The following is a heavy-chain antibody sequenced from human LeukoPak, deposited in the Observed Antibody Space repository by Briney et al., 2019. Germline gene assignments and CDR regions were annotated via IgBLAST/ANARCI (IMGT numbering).Heavy chain of an antibody. J-gene: IGHJ4*02. CDR1: GYSISSGYY. CDR3: ARDPRRYCSGGSCYPFDY. Sequence: SETLSLTCTVSGYSISSGYYWGWIRQPPGKGLEWIGSIYHSGSTYYNPSLKSRVTISVDTSKNQFSLKLSSVTAADTAVYYCARDPRRYCSGGSCYPFDYWGQGTLVTVSS. V-gene: IGHV4-38-2*02. D-gene: IGHD2-15*01. CDR2: IYHSGST.